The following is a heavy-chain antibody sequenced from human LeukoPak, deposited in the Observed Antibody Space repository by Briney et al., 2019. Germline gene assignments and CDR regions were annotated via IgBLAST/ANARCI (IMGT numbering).Heavy chain of an antibody. J-gene: IGHJ4*02. CDR3: ARPNSSIVVVPAAAFDY. Sequence: GGSLRLSWEGSGFTLSNYWMTWVRQAPEKGREWVANIKPSGSEKHYADSVEGRFTISRDNAKNSLYLQMNSLRAEDTAVYYCARPNSSIVVVPAAAFDYWGQGTLVTVSS. D-gene: IGHD2-2*01. V-gene: IGHV3-7*01. CDR1: GFTLSNYW. CDR2: IKPSGSEK.